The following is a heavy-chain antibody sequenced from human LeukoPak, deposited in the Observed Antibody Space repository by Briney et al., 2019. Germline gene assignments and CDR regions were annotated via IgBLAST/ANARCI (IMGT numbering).Heavy chain of an antibody. CDR2: IIPIFGTA. J-gene: IGHJ6*02. CDR3: ARDYRHNRGYYYGMDV. V-gene: IGHV1-69*13. CDR1: GGTFSSYA. D-gene: IGHD3-16*02. Sequence: SVKVSCKASGGTFSSYAISWVRQAPGQGLEWMGGIIPIFGTANYAQKFQGRVTIIADESTSTAYMELSSLRSEDTAVYYCARDYRHNRGYYYGMDVWGQGTTVTVSS.